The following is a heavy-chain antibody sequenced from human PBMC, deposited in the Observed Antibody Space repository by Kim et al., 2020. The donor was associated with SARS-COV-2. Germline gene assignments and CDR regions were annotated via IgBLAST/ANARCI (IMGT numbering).Heavy chain of an antibody. V-gene: IGHV3-7*01. CDR2: IKQDGSEK. CDR1: GFTFSSYW. CDR3: ARDAVQWLYYYYYYGMDV. J-gene: IGHJ6*02. D-gene: IGHD6-19*01. Sequence: GGSLRLSCAASGFTFSSYWMSWVRQAPGKGLEWVANIKQDGSEKYYVDSVKGRFTISRDNAKNSLYLQMNSPRAEDTAVYYCARDAVQWLYYYYYYGMDVWGQGTTVTVSS.